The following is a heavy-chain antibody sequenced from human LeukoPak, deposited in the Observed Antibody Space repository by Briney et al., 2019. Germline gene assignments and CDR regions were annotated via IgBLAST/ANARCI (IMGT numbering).Heavy chain of an antibody. CDR2: IYIFSGST. CDR3: ARRLWGRSSWYADYYYMDV. D-gene: IGHD6-13*01. CDR1: GGSISSGRNY. J-gene: IGHJ6*03. Sequence: PSETLSLTCTVSGGSISSGRNYWTWIRQPAGKGLEWIGRIYIFSGSTNYNPSLKSRVTISVDTSKNQFSLKLSSVTAADTAVYYCARRLWGRSSWYADYYYMDVWGKGTTVTISS. V-gene: IGHV4-61*02.